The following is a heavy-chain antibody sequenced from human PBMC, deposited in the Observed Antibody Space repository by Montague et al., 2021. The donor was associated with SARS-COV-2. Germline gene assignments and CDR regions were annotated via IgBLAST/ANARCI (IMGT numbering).Heavy chain of an antibody. J-gene: IGHJ5*02. CDR1: GFTFSRYA. Sequence: SLSLSCAASGFTFSRYAMHLVRQAPGKGLEWVAVISYDGSNKYYADSVKGRFTISRDNSKNTLYLQMNSLRAEDTAVYYCARDGGGWFDPWGQGTLVTVSS. D-gene: IGHD2-15*01. CDR2: ISYDGSNK. CDR3: ARDGGGWFDP. V-gene: IGHV3-30*04.